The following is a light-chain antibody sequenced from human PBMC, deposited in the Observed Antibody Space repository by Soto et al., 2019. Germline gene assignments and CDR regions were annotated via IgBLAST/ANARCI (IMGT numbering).Light chain of an antibody. CDR1: QGIISY. V-gene: IGKV1-8*01. CDR3: QQYYSYPLT. Sequence: AIRMTQSPSSLSASTGDRVTITCRASQGIISYLAWYQQKPGKAPKLLIYAASTLPSGVPSRFSGSGSGTDFTLTISCLQSEDFATYYCQQYYSYPLTFGQGTKVEIK. CDR2: AAS. J-gene: IGKJ1*01.